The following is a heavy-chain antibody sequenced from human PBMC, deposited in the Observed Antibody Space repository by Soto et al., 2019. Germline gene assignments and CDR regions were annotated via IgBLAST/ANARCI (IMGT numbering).Heavy chain of an antibody. CDR1: GGTFSSYA. J-gene: IGHJ4*02. Sequence: ASVKVSCKASGGTFSSYAISWVRQAPGQGLEWMGGIIPIFGTANYAQKFQGRVTITADESTSTAYMELSSLRSEDTAMYYCARESATVTHAPFDYWGQGTLVTVSS. D-gene: IGHD4-17*01. CDR3: ARESATVTHAPFDY. CDR2: IIPIFGTA. V-gene: IGHV1-69*13.